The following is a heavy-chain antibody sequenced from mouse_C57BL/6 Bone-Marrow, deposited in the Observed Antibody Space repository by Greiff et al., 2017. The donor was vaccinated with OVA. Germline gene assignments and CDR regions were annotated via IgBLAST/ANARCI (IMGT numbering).Heavy chain of an antibody. CDR1: GYVFSSYW. J-gene: IGHJ3*01. Sequence: LVEPGASVKISCKASGYVFSSYWMNWVKQRPGKGLEWIGQIYPGDGDTNYNEKFEGKATLTADKSSSTAYMQLSSLTSEDSAVYFCARGAYWGQGTLVTVSA. CDR2: IYPGDGDT. V-gene: IGHV1-80*01. CDR3: ARGAY.